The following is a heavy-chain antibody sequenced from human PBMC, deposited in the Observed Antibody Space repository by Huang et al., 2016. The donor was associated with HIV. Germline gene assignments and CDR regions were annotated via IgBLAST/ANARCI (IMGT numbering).Heavy chain of an antibody. Sequence: QVQLQESGPGLVKPSETLSLTCTVSGGSISTGNYDWSWIRQPAGEGLEWVGPLSTGGSANYNPSLKSRVTISLDTSKTQFSLKLSSVTAADSAVYYCARVESGYYDAFDIWGPGTTVTVSS. V-gene: IGHV4-61*09. CDR1: GGSISTGNYD. D-gene: IGHD3-3*01. CDR2: LSTGGSA. CDR3: ARVESGYYDAFDI. J-gene: IGHJ3*02.